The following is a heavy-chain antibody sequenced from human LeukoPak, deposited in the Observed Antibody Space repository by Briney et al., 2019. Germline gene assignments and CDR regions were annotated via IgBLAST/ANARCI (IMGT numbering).Heavy chain of an antibody. CDR3: ARDLGKYCSSTSCPWDY. D-gene: IGHD2-2*01. J-gene: IGHJ4*02. CDR1: GGSISSGSYY. CDR2: IYYSGST. Sequence: SETLSLTCTVSGGSISSGSYYWGWIRQPPGKGLEWIGSIYYSGSTYYNPSLKSRVTISVDTSKNQFSLKLSSVTAADTAVYYCARDLGKYCSSTSCPWDYWGQGTLVTVSS. V-gene: IGHV4-39*07.